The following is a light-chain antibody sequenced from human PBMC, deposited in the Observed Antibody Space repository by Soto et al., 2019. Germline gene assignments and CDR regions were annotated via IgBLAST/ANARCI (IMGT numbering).Light chain of an antibody. J-gene: IGLJ1*01. CDR3: SSYTSSNTLV. CDR1: SSDVGGYNF. Sequence: QSALTQPASVSGSPGQSITISFTGTSSDVGGYNFVSWYQQHPDKAPELMIYEVSNRPSGVSHRFSGSKSGNTASLTISGLQAEDEPDYYCSSYTSSNTLVFGTGTKLTVL. CDR2: EVS. V-gene: IGLV2-14*01.